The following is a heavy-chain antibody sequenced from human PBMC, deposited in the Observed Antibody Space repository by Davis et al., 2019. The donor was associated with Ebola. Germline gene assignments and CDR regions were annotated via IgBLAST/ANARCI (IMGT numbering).Heavy chain of an antibody. CDR3: ARTPVCTGGVCFPYYFDY. CDR1: GFTFSDYY. J-gene: IGHJ4*02. V-gene: IGHV3-11*01. CDR2: ISSSGSTI. Sequence: GESLKISCAASGFTFSDYYMSWIRQAPGKGLEWVSYISSSGSTIYYADSVKGRFTISRDNAKNSLYLQMNSLRAEDTAVYYCARTPVCTGGVCFPYYFDYWGQGTLVTVSS. D-gene: IGHD2-8*02.